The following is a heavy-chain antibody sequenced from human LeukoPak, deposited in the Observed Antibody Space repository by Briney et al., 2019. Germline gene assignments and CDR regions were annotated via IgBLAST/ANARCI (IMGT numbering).Heavy chain of an antibody. Sequence: SETLSLTCTVSGGSVSSGSYYWSWIRQPPGTGLEWIGYIYYSGSTNYNPSLKSRVTISVDTSKNQFSLKLSSVTAADTAVYYCARAVVPAAMPDYWGQGTLVTVSS. D-gene: IGHD2-2*01. CDR1: GGSVSSGSYY. CDR3: ARAVVPAAMPDY. J-gene: IGHJ4*02. V-gene: IGHV4-61*01. CDR2: IYYSGST.